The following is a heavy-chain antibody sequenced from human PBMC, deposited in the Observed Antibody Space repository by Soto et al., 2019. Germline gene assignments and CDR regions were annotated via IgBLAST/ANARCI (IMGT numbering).Heavy chain of an antibody. D-gene: IGHD3-3*02. V-gene: IGHV2-26*01. Sequence: SGPTLVNPTETLPLTCTVSGFSLDNPKLGVSWLRQPPVKALEWLANIYSTDENSFTPSVRGRLTSSRDTAESKLLFTLTDMAAVATATSFCARVRGSAKHSSWFAPLGQGALV. CDR1: GFSLDNPKLG. CDR3: ARVRGSAKHSSWFAP. J-gene: IGHJ5*02. CDR2: IYSTDEN.